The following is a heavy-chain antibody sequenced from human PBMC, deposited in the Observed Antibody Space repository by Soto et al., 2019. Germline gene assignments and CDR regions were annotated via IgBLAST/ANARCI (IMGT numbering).Heavy chain of an antibody. Sequence: QVQLVESGGGLVKPGGSLRLSCAASGFTFSDSYMSWIRQAPGKGLQWVSSISSTATTIYYADSVKGRFTLSRDNAKNSLSPQMNSLRAEATAVCCCARAPSGTLWYFDLWGRGALVTASS. CDR2: ISSTATTI. D-gene: IGHD1-1*01. CDR3: ARAPSGTLWYFDL. V-gene: IGHV3-11*01. CDR1: GFTFSDSY. J-gene: IGHJ2*01.